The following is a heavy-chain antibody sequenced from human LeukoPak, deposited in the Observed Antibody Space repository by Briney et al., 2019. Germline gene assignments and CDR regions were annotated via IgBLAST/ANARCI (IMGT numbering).Heavy chain of an antibody. CDR2: ISWDGGST. CDR1: GFTFDDYA. Sequence: GGSLRLSCAASGFTFDDYAMHWVRQAPGKGLEWVSLISWDGGSTYYADSVKGRFTISRDNSKNSLYLQMNSLRAEDTALYYCAKDIPPYYYGSGSPGGFGYWGQGTLVTVSS. J-gene: IGHJ4*02. D-gene: IGHD3-10*01. CDR3: AKDIPPYYYGSGSPGGFGY. V-gene: IGHV3-43D*03.